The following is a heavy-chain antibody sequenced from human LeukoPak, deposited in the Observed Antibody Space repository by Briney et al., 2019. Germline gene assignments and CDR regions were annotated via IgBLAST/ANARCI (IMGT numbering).Heavy chain of an antibody. CDR3: AKSDQYYYDSSGYYYDY. Sequence: GGSLRLSCAASGFTFSSYAMSWVRQAPGKGLEWVSAISGSGGSTYYADSVKGRFTISRDNPKNTLYLQMNSLRAEDTAVYYCAKSDQYYYDSSGYYYDYWGQGTLVTVSS. V-gene: IGHV3-23*01. CDR2: ISGSGGST. D-gene: IGHD3-22*01. J-gene: IGHJ4*02. CDR1: GFTFSSYA.